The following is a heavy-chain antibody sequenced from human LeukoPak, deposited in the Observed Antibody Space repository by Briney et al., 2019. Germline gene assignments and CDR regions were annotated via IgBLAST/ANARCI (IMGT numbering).Heavy chain of an antibody. Sequence: GESLKISCKGSGYRFTSYWIGWVRQMPGKGLEWMGIIYPGDSETRYSPSFQGQVTISADKSISTAYLQWSSLKASDTAIYYCARPKTLGGYNYEFEFWGQGTLVTVSS. CDR1: GYRFTSYW. J-gene: IGHJ4*02. V-gene: IGHV5-51*01. CDR3: ARPKTLGGYNYEFEF. D-gene: IGHD5-18*01. CDR2: IYPGDSET.